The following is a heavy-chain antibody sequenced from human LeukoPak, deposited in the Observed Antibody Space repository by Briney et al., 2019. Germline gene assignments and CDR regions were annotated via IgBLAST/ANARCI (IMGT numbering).Heavy chain of an antibody. CDR1: GYTFTSYA. V-gene: IGHV7-4-1*02. J-gene: IGHJ6*02. CDR3: ARVPYCSSTSCSWGVGYYHYGMDV. Sequence: GASVKVSCKASGYTFTSYAMNWVRQAPGQGLEWMGWINTNTGNPTYAQGFTGRFVFSLDTSVSTAYLQISSLKAEDTAVYYCARVPYCSSTSCSWGVGYYHYGMDVWGQGTTVTVSS. D-gene: IGHD2-2*01. CDR2: INTNTGNP.